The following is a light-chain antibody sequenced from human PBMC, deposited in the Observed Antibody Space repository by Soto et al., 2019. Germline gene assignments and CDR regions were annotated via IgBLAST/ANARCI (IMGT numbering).Light chain of an antibody. Sequence: DIQMTQSPSSLSASVGDRVTITCRASQSISSYLNWYQQKPGKAPKLLIYAASSLQSGVPSRFSGSGSGTHFTLTISSLQPEVFGSYYRQRSYSTLITFGHETRL. CDR2: AAS. V-gene: IGKV1-39*01. J-gene: IGKJ5*01. CDR1: QSISSY. CDR3: QRSYSTLIT.